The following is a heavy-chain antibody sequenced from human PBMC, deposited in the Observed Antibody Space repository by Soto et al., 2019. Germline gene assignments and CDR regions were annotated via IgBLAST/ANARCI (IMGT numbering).Heavy chain of an antibody. CDR1: GFTFSRYA. J-gene: IGHJ4*02. V-gene: IGHV3-64*01. D-gene: IGHD5-12*01. CDR3: ESTSGYAFDY. CDR2: INSNGGST. Sequence: EVQLVESGGGLVQPGGSLRLSCAASGFTFSRYAMHWVRQAPGQGLEYVSVINSNGGSTYYANSVKGRFTISRDNSKNTLYLQMGSLRAEDMDLYYCESTSGYAFDYCGRGTLFAVSS.